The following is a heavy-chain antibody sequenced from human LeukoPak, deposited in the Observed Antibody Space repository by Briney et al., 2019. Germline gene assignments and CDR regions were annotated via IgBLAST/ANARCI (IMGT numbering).Heavy chain of an antibody. Sequence: GGSLRLSCAAFGFTFSSYAMHWVRQAPGKGLEWVGVISYDGSTKYYADSVKGRFTISRDNSKNTLYLQMNSLRAKDTAVYYCARMHTWPYYYDSSGYDGIDYWGQGTKVTVSS. J-gene: IGHJ4*02. CDR2: ISYDGSTK. CDR1: GFTFSSYA. V-gene: IGHV3-30*01. D-gene: IGHD3-22*01. CDR3: ARMHTWPYYYDSSGYDGIDY.